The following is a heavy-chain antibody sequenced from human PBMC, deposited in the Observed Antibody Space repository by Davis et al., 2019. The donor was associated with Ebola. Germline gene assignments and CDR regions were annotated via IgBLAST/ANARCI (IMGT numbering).Heavy chain of an antibody. Sequence: PGGSLRLSCAASGFSFTTYAMSWVRQAPGKGLEWVSTIGGGGDTHYTDSVKGRLTISRDVSKNTLYLQMNSLRAEDTAIYYCAKYYQGGPSRWFDPWGQGTLVTVSS. J-gene: IGHJ5*02. V-gene: IGHV3-23*01. CDR1: GFSFTTYA. D-gene: IGHD3-10*01. CDR2: IGGGGDT. CDR3: AKYYQGGPSRWFDP.